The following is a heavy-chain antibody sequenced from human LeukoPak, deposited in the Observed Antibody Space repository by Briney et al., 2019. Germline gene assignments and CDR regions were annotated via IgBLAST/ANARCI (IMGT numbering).Heavy chain of an antibody. Sequence: SETLSLTCTVSGASISSYYWSWIRQPAGKGLEWIGRIYTSGSTNYNPSLKSRVTMSVDTSKNQFSLKLSSVTAADTAVYYCARDKYVYGSGSIFDYWGQGTLVTVSS. CDR1: GASISSYY. D-gene: IGHD3-10*01. V-gene: IGHV4-4*07. CDR2: IYTSGST. CDR3: ARDKYVYGSGSIFDY. J-gene: IGHJ4*02.